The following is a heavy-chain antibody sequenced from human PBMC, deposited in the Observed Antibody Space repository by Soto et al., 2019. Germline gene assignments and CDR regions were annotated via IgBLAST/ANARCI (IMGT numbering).Heavy chain of an antibody. V-gene: IGHV3-30*18. CDR2: ISYDGSNK. D-gene: IGHD3-10*02. CDR1: GFTFSSYG. J-gene: IGHJ3*02. CDR3: AKVCYYVVDAFDI. Sequence: QVQLVESGGGVVQPGRSLRLSCAASGFTFSSYGMHWVRQAPGKGLEWVAVISYDGSNKYYADAVKGRFTISRDNSKNTLYLQMNSRIAEDTAVYYCAKVCYYVVDAFDIWGQGTMVTVSS.